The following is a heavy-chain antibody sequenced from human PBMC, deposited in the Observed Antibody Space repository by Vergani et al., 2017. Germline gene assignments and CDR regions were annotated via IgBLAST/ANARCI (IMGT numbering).Heavy chain of an antibody. D-gene: IGHD3-10*01. CDR2: INHSGST. CDR3: ERHGVLLGFGEPADSHGMDV. V-gene: IGHV4-34*01. J-gene: IGHJ6*02. CDR1: GGSFSGYY. Sequence: QVQLQQWGAGLLKPSETLSLTCAVYGGSFSGYYWSWIRQPPGKGLEWIGEINHSGSTNYNPSLKSRVTISVDTSTNQFSLELSSVTAADTAVYYWERHGVLLGFGEPADSHGMDVWGQGTTVTVSS.